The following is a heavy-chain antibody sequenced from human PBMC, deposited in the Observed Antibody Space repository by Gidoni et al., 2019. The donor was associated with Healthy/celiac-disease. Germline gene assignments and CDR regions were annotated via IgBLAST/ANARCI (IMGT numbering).Heavy chain of an antibody. Sequence: QVQLVQSGAEVKKPGASVKVSCKASGYTFTGYYMHCVRQAPGQGLEWMGWINPNSGGTNYAQKFQGRVTMTRDTSISTAYMELSRLRSDDTAVYYCARDLSHDYGDYVLYYYYGMDVWGQGTTVTVSS. CDR3: ARDLSHDYGDYVLYYYYGMDV. CDR1: GYTFTGYY. D-gene: IGHD4-17*01. V-gene: IGHV1-2*02. J-gene: IGHJ6*02. CDR2: INPNSGGT.